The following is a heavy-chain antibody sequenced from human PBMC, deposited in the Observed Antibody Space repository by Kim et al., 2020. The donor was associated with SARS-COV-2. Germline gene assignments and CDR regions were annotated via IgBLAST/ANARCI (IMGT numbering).Heavy chain of an antibody. CDR1: GFTVSSNY. V-gene: IGHV3-66*01. CDR3: ARDMQQLVRGWDYYGMDV. CDR2: IYSGGST. Sequence: GGSLRLSCAASGFTVSSNYMSWVRQAPGKGLEWVSVIYSGGSTYYADSVKGRFTISRDNSKNTLYLQMNSLRAEDTAVYYCARDMQQLVRGWDYYGMDVWGQGTTVTVSS. D-gene: IGHD6-13*01. J-gene: IGHJ6*02.